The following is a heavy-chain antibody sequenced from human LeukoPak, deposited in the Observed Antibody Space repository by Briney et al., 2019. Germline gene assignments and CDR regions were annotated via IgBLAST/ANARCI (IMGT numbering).Heavy chain of an antibody. CDR3: VKEFWAAAGTVGLFDF. Sequence: GGSLRPSCGASGFTFSTYAMGWVRQAPGKGLEWVSSISGTGGSTSYAASVKGRFTISRDQSKDTLYLQMNSLRAEDTALYYCVKEFWAAAGTVGLFDFWGLGTLVTVPS. J-gene: IGHJ4*02. CDR1: GFTFSTYA. V-gene: IGHV3-23*01. CDR2: ISGTGGST. D-gene: IGHD6-13*01.